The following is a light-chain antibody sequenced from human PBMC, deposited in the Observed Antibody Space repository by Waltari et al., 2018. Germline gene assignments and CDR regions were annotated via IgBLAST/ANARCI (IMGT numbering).Light chain of an antibody. CDR2: SAS. CDR3: QQSYNYHPYT. J-gene: IGKJ2*01. V-gene: IGKV1-39*01. Sequence: DIQMTQSPSSLAASVGHSVIITCRASQSISIYLSWYQQKPGEDPKLLIFSASSLQSGVPSRFTGTGSGTDFTLTISSLQPEDSATYYCQQSYNYHPYTFGQGTKLEIK. CDR1: QSISIY.